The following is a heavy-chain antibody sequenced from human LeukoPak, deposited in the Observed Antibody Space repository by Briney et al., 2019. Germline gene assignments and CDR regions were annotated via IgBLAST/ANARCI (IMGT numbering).Heavy chain of an antibody. CDR1: GFTFSSYG. Sequence: GRSLRLSCAASGFTFSSYGMHWVRQSPGKGLEWVSSIKWNGGSTGYADSVKGRFTISRDNAKHSLYLQMNSLRAEDTALYYCTRDGGDCSGDSCYVDYWGQGTLVTVSS. CDR3: TRDGGDCSGDSCYVDY. CDR2: IKWNGGST. J-gene: IGHJ4*02. V-gene: IGHV3-20*04. D-gene: IGHD2-15*01.